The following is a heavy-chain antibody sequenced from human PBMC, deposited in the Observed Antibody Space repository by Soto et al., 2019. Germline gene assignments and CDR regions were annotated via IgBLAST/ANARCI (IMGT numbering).Heavy chain of an antibody. J-gene: IGHJ6*02. V-gene: IGHV1-18*01. Sequence: QVQLVQSGAEVKKPGASVKVSCQASGYTFTNYGISWVRQAPGQGLEWMGWISTDNGNTDSARKLQGRVTMTTDTSTSTAYMELRSLRSDDTAMYYCAREGVGGAAAGISYFQHGMDVWGQGTTVTVSS. CDR1: GYTFTNYG. D-gene: IGHD6-13*01. CDR2: ISTDNGNT. CDR3: AREGVGGAAAGISYFQHGMDV.